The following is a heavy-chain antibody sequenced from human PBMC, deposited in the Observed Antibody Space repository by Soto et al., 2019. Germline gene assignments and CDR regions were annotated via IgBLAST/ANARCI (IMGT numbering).Heavy chain of an antibody. V-gene: IGHV3-74*01. Sequence: EVQLVESGGGLVQPGGSLRLSCAASGFSFSSYWMHWVSQAPGKGLVWVSRIKTDGSIITYADSVKGRFTISRDNAKNTMYLQMNTLSAEAAAVYYCERVRKGACYFDLWGRGTLVSVSS. CDR3: ERVRKGACYFDL. J-gene: IGHJ2*01. CDR2: IKTDGSII. CDR1: GFSFSSYW.